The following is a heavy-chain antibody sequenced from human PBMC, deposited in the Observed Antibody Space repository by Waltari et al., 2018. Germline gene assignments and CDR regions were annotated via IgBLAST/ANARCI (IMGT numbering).Heavy chain of an antibody. CDR3: ATIYASSGYYPDY. J-gene: IGHJ4*02. CDR2: VDPEDGDT. V-gene: IGHV1-69-2*01. CDR1: GYTFTDYY. D-gene: IGHD3-22*01. Sequence: EVQLVQSGAEVKKPGATVKISCKASGYTFTDYYMHWVQQAPGKGLEWMGRVDPEDGDTIYAEKSPGRGPRPADTYTVPAYMELSSLRSEDTAVYYCATIYASSGYYPDYWGQGTLVTVSS.